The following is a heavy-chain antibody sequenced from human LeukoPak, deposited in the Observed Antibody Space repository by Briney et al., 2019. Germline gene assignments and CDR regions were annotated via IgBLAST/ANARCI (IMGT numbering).Heavy chain of an antibody. CDR1: GFTFSSCN. Sequence: GGSLRLSCAASGFTFSSCNMNWVRQAPGKGLEWVSSISTSSIYIYYADSVKGRFTISRDNAKNSLFLQMNSLRAEDTAVYYCARNLYTMGSTDAFDIWGQGTMVTVSS. CDR3: ARNLYTMGSTDAFDI. CDR2: ISTSSIYI. J-gene: IGHJ3*02. V-gene: IGHV3-21*01. D-gene: IGHD1-26*01.